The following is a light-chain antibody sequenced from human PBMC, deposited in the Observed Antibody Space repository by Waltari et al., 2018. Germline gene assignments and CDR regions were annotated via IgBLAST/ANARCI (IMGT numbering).Light chain of an antibody. Sequence: SDELTQPPSVSVSPGQTATITCSGNALPDQHAYWYHQKPGQAPILIIYQDTKRPSGIPERFSGSASGTTVTLRISGVQAEDEADYHCQSADSTSTYVIFGGGTKLTVL. V-gene: IGLV3-25*03. CDR2: QDT. CDR3: QSADSTSTYVI. CDR1: ALPDQH. J-gene: IGLJ2*01.